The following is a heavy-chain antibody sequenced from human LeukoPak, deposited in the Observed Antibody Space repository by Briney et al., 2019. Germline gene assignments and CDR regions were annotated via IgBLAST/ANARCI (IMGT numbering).Heavy chain of an antibody. CDR3: ARPPSRIYFDY. CDR2: INRDGVEK. J-gene: IGHJ4*02. V-gene: IGHV3-7*05. Sequence: PGGSLRLSCAASGFTFSAYWMGWVRQAPGKGLQWVANINRDGVEKYYVDSLKGRFTISRDNGKNSLYLQINNLRAEDTAVYYCARPPSRIYFDYWGQGTLVTVSS. D-gene: IGHD1-14*01. CDR1: GFTFSAYW.